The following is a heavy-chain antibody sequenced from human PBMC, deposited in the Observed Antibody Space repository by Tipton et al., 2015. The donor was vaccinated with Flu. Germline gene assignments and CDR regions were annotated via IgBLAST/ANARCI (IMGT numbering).Heavy chain of an antibody. CDR1: GDSVSRISAT. D-gene: IGHD2-15*01. CDR3: ARRGDSGGYGCDM. CDR2: TFYRTQWFE. J-gene: IGHJ3*02. Sequence: GLVKPSQTLSVTCVISGDSVSRISATWDWIRQSPSRGFEWLGRTFYRTQWFEDYASSVKSRIIITADTSKNQFSLQLKSVTPEDTAVYYCARRGDSGGYGCDMWGPGTMVTVSS. V-gene: IGHV6-1*01.